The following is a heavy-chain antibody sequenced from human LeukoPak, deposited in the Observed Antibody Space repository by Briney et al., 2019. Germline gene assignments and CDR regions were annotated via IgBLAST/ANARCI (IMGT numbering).Heavy chain of an antibody. D-gene: IGHD5-12*01. Sequence: GASVKVSCKASGYTFTTFGISWVRQAPGQGLEWMGGIIPIFVTTTFAQKFQDRVTITADESTTTAYMELSSLRSEDTAVYFCARDLHRGGYQGGAFDIWGQGTLVTVSS. J-gene: IGHJ3*02. CDR3: ARDLHRGGYQGGAFDI. CDR1: GYTFTTFG. V-gene: IGHV1-69*13. CDR2: IIPIFVTT.